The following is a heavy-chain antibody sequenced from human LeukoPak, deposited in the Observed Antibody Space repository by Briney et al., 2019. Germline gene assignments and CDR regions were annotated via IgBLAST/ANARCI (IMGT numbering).Heavy chain of an antibody. CDR3: ARNGRDVLDY. CDR1: VDSICRYY. D-gene: IGHD5-24*01. V-gene: IGHV4-59*01. J-gene: IGHJ4*02. CDR2: IYYSGST. Sequence: KPSETLSLTCTVSVDSICRYYWSCLRQPPGKGLEWIGYIYYSGSTNYNPSLKSRVTISVDTSKNQFSLKLSSVTAADTAVYYCARNGRDVLDYWGQGTLVTVSS.